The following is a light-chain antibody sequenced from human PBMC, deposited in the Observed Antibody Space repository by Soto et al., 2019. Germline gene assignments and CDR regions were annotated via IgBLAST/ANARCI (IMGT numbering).Light chain of an antibody. Sequence: EIVMTQSPASLSVSPGETATLSCRASQSISNSLAWYQQKPGQAPSLLIYGASTRATGIPARFSGSGSGTECTLSISSLQSEDSALYYCQQYNNWPPRTCGQGTKLEIK. CDR1: QSISNS. J-gene: IGKJ2*01. CDR2: GAS. V-gene: IGKV3-15*01. CDR3: QQYNNWPPRT.